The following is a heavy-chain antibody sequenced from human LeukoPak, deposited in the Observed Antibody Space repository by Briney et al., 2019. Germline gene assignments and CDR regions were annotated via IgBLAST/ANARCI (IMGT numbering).Heavy chain of an antibody. CDR2: INSDGSST. J-gene: IGHJ4*02. CDR3: ARGLSGYASSLGY. Sequence: GGSLRLSCAASGFTFSSYWMHWVRQAPGKGLVWVSRINSDGSSTNYADSVRGRFSISRDNAKNTLYLHMNSLRADDTAVYYCARGLSGYASSLGYWGQGTLVTVSS. CDR1: GFTFSSYW. V-gene: IGHV3-74*01. D-gene: IGHD2-2*01.